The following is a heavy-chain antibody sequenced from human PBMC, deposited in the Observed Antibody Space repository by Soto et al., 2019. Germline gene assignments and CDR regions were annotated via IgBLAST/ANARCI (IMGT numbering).Heavy chain of an antibody. CDR2: IIPIFGTA. CDR1: VGTFSSYA. D-gene: IGHD1-26*01. V-gene: IGHV1-69*13. CDR3: ARPYSGNYPYYYYGMGG. J-gene: IGHJ6*02. Sequence: SVKVSCKASVGTFSSYAISWVRQAPGQGLEWMGGIIPIFGTANYEQKFQGRVTITADESTSTAYMELSSLSSEDTAVYYCARPYSGNYPYYYYGMGGWGQGTTVTGSS.